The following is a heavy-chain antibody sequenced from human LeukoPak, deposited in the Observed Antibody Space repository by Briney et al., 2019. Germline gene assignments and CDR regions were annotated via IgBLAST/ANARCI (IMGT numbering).Heavy chain of an antibody. CDR3: AAHGDRYYFDY. Sequence: KPSETLSLTCTVSGDSINSLDLWSWVRQPPGKGLEWIGEINHSGSTNYNPSLKSRVTISVDTSKNQFSLKLSSVTAADTAVYYCAAHGDRYYFDYWGQGTLVTVSS. CDR1: GDSINSLDL. CDR2: INHSGST. V-gene: IGHV4-4*02. J-gene: IGHJ4*02. D-gene: IGHD4-17*01.